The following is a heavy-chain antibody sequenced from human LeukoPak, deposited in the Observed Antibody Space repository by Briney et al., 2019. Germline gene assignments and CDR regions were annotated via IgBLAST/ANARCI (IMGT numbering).Heavy chain of an antibody. CDR3: ARARDTNPFDY. D-gene: IGHD5-24*01. V-gene: IGHV4-30-4*08. CDR2: IYYSGST. J-gene: IGHJ4*02. Sequence: SETLSLTCTVSGGSISIADYYWSWIRQPPGKGLEWIGYIYYSGSTYYNPSLKSRVPLSVDTSNNQFSLRLSSVTAADTAVYYCARARDTNPFDYWGQGTLVTVSS. CDR1: GGSISIADYY.